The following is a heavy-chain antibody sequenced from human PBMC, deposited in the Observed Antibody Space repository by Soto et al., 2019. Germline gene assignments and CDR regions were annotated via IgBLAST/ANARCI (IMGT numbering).Heavy chain of an antibody. V-gene: IGHV3-21*01. D-gene: IGHD5-12*01. CDR2: ISSSSSYI. Sequence: GGSLRLSCAASGFTFSSYSMNWVRQAPGKGLEWVSSISSSSSYIYYADSVKGRFTISRDNAKNSLYLQMNSLRAEDTAVYYCARDPSIVATLKDAFDIWGQGTMVTVSS. J-gene: IGHJ3*02. CDR1: GFTFSSYS. CDR3: ARDPSIVATLKDAFDI.